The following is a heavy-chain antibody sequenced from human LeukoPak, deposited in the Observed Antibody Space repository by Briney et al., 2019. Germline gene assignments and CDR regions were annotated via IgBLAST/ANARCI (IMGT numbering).Heavy chain of an antibody. Sequence: ASVKASCKASGYTFTSYGISWVRQAPGQGLEWMGWISAYNGNTNYAQKLQGRVTMTTDTSTSTAYMELRSLRSDDTAVYYCARLYYDSSGYSNYFDYWGQGTLVTVSS. CDR2: ISAYNGNT. CDR1: GYTFTSYG. D-gene: IGHD3-22*01. V-gene: IGHV1-18*01. J-gene: IGHJ4*02. CDR3: ARLYYDSSGYSNYFDY.